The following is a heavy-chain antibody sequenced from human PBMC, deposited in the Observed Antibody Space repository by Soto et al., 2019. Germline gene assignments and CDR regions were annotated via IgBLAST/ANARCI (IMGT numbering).Heavy chain of an antibody. CDR3: ARGISEAVTPNMGGDLDY. V-gene: IGHV3-7*03. J-gene: IGHJ4*02. CDR1: GFPFSTYW. CDR2: IKQDGNQE. Sequence: EVQLADSGGDLVQPGGSLRLSSLASGFPFSTYWMTWVRQAPGKRLEGVASIKQDGNQEFYVESVRGRFTIYRDNAKNSEYQQMITVRVDDKAVYYCARGISEAVTPNMGGDLDYWGQGTLVTVSS. D-gene: IGHD4-17*01.